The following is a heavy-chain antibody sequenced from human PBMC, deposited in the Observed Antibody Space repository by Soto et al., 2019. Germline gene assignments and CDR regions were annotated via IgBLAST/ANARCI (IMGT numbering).Heavy chain of an antibody. CDR3: PRGPSGNKVHS. Sequence: SETLSLTCTVSGGSITSDYSCWSWIRQPPGEGLEWIGHIFDSGTTYTNPSLRSQVAISLDTSKNHFSLTLSSVTAADTAVYYCPRGPSGNKVHSWGRGALVTVSS. CDR2: IFDSGTT. J-gene: IGHJ4*02. D-gene: IGHD1-1*01. V-gene: IGHV4-30-4*01. CDR1: GGSITSDYSC.